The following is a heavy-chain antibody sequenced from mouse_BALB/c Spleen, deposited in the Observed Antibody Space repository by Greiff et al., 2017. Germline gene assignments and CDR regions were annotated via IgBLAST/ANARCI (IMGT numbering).Heavy chain of an antibody. D-gene: IGHD1-2*01. J-gene: IGHJ4*01. CDR3: ARSEKSLLSLYAMDY. V-gene: IGHV1-82*01. Sequence: QVQLQQSGPELVKPGASVKISCKASGYAFSSSWMNWVKQRPGQGLEWIGRIYPGDGDTNYNGKFKGKATLTADKSSSTAYMQRSSLTSVDSAVYFCARSEKSLLSLYAMDYWGQGTSVTVSS. CDR2: IYPGDGDT. CDR1: GYAFSSSW.